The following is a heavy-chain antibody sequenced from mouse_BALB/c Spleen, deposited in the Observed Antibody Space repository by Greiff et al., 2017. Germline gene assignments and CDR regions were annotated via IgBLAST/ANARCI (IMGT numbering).Heavy chain of an antibody. CDR2: ISSGGSN. J-gene: IGHJ1*01. V-gene: IGHV5-6-5*01. D-gene: IGHD2-3*01. CDR3: AGGDYDGYPYCDIDV. CDR1: GFTFSSYA. Sequence: EVKLVESGGGLVKPGGSLKLSCAASGFTFSSYAMSWVRQTPEKRLEWVASISSGGSNYYPDGVKCRLTISRDNARNILYLQMRSLRTVDTAMYYCAGGDYDGYPYCDIDVWGAGTTVTVSS.